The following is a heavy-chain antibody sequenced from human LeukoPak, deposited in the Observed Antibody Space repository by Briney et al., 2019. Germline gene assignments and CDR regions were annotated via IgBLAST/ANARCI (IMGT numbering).Heavy chain of an antibody. Sequence: SVKVSCKASGFTFTSSAMQWVRQARGQRLEWIGWIVVGSGNTNYAQKFQERVTITRDMSTSTAYMELSSLRSEDTAVYYCASDDYEQDDALDIGGQGTMVTVSS. D-gene: IGHD4-17*01. V-gene: IGHV1-58*02. CDR3: ASDDYEQDDALDI. CDR1: GFTFTSSA. J-gene: IGHJ3*02. CDR2: IVVGSGNT.